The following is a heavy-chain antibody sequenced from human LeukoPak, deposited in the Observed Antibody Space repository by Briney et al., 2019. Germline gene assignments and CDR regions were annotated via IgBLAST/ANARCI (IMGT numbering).Heavy chain of an antibody. J-gene: IGHJ4*02. CDR2: IYYSWST. CDR1: GGSISSYY. D-gene: IGHD3-22*01. Sequence: NPSETLSLTCTVSGGSISSYYWSWIRQPPGKGLEWIGYIYYSWSTNYNPSLKSRVTISVDTSKNQFSLKLSSVTAADTAVYYCARGADSSGYTFDYWGQGTLVTVSS. V-gene: IGHV4-59*01. CDR3: ARGADSSGYTFDY.